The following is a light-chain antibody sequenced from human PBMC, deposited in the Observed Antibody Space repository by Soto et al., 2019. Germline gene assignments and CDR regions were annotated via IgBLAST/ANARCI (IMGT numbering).Light chain of an antibody. J-gene: IGKJ2*01. V-gene: IGKV1-39*01. CDR3: QQSYSTPYT. CDR2: AAS. Sequence: DLQMTQSPYSLSASVGDRVTITCRAGQSTSIYVNWYQQKPGKAPKLLIYAASSLQSGVPSRFSGSESGTDFTLTISSLQPEDFANYYCQQSYSTPYTFGQGTKLEIK. CDR1: QSTSIY.